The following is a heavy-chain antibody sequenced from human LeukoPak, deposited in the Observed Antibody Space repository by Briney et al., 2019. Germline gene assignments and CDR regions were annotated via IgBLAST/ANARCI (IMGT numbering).Heavy chain of an antibody. J-gene: IGHJ4*02. V-gene: IGHV3-49*03. CDR1: GFTFGDYA. Sequence: GGSLRLSCTASGFTFGDYAMSWFRQAPGKGLEWVGFIRSKAYGGTTEYAASVKGRFTISRDDSKSIAYLQMNSLKTEDTAVYYCTRVITYYDILTGYYYFDYWGQGTLVTVSS. CDR3: TRVITYYDILTGYYYFDY. D-gene: IGHD3-9*01. CDR2: IRSKAYGGTT.